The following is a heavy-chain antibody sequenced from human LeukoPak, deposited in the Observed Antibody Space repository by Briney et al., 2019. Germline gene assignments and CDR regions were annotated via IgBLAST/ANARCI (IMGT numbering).Heavy chain of an antibody. CDR3: ARDPRSSGGIYYFDY. V-gene: IGHV3-21*01. Sequence: GGSLRLSCAASGFSFSDYSMDWVRQAPGKGLEWVSSISGSSSYKYYADSVRGRFTISRDNAKNSLYLQMNSLRAEDTAVYYCARDPRSSGGIYYFDYWGQGTLVTVSS. D-gene: IGHD6-19*01. CDR1: GFSFSDYS. CDR2: ISGSSSYK. J-gene: IGHJ4*02.